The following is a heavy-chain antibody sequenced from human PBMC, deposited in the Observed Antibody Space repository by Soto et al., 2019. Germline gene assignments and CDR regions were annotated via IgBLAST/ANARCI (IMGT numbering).Heavy chain of an antibody. CDR2: IIPILGIA. D-gene: IGHD2-2*01. Sequence: GASVKVSCKASGGTFSSYTISWVRQAPGQGLEWMGRIIPILGIANYAQKFQGRVTITADKSTSTAYMELSSLRSEDTAVYYCARDNIIVVPAAMPGEAGYYYYMDVWGKGTTVTVSS. CDR3: ARDNIIVVPAAMPGEAGYYYYMDV. J-gene: IGHJ6*03. V-gene: IGHV1-69*04. CDR1: GGTFSSYT.